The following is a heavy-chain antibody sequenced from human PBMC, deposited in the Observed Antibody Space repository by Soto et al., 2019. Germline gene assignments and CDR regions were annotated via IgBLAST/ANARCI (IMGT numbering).Heavy chain of an antibody. CDR3: ARGGVYGTEQDYRGMDV. CDR2: INLFDGRT. Sequence: GGSLRLSCAASGFTFRAYGMSLIRQTPEKGLEWVSSINLFDGRTYYTDSVKGRFTISKDDSKSTVSLQLNSLRVDDTAIYYCARGGVYGTEQDYRGMDVWGQG. CDR1: GFTFRAYG. D-gene: IGHD4-17*01. J-gene: IGHJ6*02. V-gene: IGHV3-23*01.